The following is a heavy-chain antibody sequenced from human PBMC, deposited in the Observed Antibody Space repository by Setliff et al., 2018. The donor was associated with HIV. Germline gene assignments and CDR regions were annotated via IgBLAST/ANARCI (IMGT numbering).Heavy chain of an antibody. V-gene: IGHV3-23*01. CDR1: GFTFTTYP. CDR3: ARQAHPRGYYGSAGLFDY. J-gene: IGHJ4*02. Sequence: SVGSLRLSCVASGFTFTTYPMSWVRQAPGKGLEWVSAISGDGGDTAYADSLKGRFTISRDTSKNTLHLHMNSLRAEDTAVYYCARQAHPRGYYGSAGLFDYWGQGTPVTVSS. D-gene: IGHD3-22*01. CDR2: ISGDGGDT.